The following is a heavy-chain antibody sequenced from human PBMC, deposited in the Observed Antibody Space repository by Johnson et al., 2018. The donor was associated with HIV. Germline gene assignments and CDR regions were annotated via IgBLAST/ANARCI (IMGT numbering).Heavy chain of an antibody. V-gene: IGHV3-30*03. Sequence: QVQLVESGGGVVQPGRSLRVSCAASGFTFSSYGMHWVRQAPGKGLEWVAVTSNDGSNKYYADSVKGRFTISRDNSKNTLYLQMNSLRAEDTAVYYCARPGGDYSAFDIWGQGTMVTVSS. D-gene: IGHD4-17*01. CDR3: ARPGGDYSAFDI. CDR1: GFTFSSYG. J-gene: IGHJ3*02. CDR2: TSNDGSNK.